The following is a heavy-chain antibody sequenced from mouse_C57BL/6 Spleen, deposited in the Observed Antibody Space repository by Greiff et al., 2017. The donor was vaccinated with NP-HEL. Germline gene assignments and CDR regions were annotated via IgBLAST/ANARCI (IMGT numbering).Heavy chain of an antibody. J-gene: IGHJ3*01. CDR1: GYTFTSYW. CDR3: AREGFYDGYYGGFAY. CDR2: IYPGSGST. Sequence: VQLQQPGAELVKPGASVKMSCKASGYTFTSYWITWVKQRPGQGLEWIGDIYPGSGSTNYNEKFKSKATLTVDTSSSTAYMQLSSLTSEDSAVYYCAREGFYDGYYGGFAYWGQGTLVTVSA. D-gene: IGHD2-3*01. V-gene: IGHV1-55*01.